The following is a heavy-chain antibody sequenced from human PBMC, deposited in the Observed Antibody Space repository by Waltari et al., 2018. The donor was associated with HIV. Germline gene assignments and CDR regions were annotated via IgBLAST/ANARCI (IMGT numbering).Heavy chain of an antibody. CDR3: SKDRDYGDYDPFFDE. CDR1: GVPFSYFG. CDR2: VWYDGKNK. V-gene: IGHV3-30*18. Sequence: QLVGSGRGEVQPGKSMRVAGVCSGVPFSYFGMHWFRQAPGKGLEWVARVWYDGKNKYYADSVKGRFTISRDDSKKTVYLQMNNLKSEDTAMYYCSKDRDYGDYDPFFDEWGQGTLVSVSS. J-gene: IGHJ4*02. D-gene: IGHD4-17*01.